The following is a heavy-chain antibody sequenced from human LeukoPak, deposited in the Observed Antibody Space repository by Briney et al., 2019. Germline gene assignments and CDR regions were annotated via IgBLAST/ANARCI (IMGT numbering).Heavy chain of an antibody. CDR2: IYPGDSDT. Sequence: GESLKISCKGSGYSFTSYWIGWVRQMPGKGLEWMGIIYPGDSDTRYSPSFQGQVTISADKSISTAYLQWSSLKASDTAMYYCAGPTDCSSTSCYTVFGYWGQGTLVTVSS. CDR3: AGPTDCSSTSCYTVFGY. J-gene: IGHJ4*02. D-gene: IGHD2-2*02. V-gene: IGHV5-51*01. CDR1: GYSFTSYW.